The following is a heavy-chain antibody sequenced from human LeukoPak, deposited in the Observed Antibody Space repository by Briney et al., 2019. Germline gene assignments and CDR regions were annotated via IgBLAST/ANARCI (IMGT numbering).Heavy chain of an antibody. CDR1: GFTVSSNY. CDR3: ARDKGYCSGGSCHTFDY. Sequence: GGSLRLSCAASGFTVSSNYMSWVRQAPGKGLEWVSVIYSGGSTYYADSVKGRFTISRDNSKNTLYLQMNSLRAEDTAVYYCARDKGYCSGGSCHTFDYRGQGTLVTVSS. D-gene: IGHD2-15*01. J-gene: IGHJ4*02. CDR2: IYSGGST. V-gene: IGHV3-53*05.